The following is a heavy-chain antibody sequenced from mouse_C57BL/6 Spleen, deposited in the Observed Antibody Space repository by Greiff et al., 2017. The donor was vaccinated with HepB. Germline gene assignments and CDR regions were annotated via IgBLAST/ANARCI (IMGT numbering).Heavy chain of an antibody. CDR2: IYPRDGST. D-gene: IGHD3-2*02. CDR1: GYTFTSYD. CDR3: ARAPAQLRLRWFAY. J-gene: IGHJ3*01. Sequence: VQLQQSGPELVKPGASVKLSCKASGYTFTSYDINWVKQRPGQGLEWIGWIYPRDGSTKYNEKFKGKATLTVDTSSSTAYMELHSLTSEDSAVYFCARAPAQLRLRWFAYWGQGTLVTVSA. V-gene: IGHV1-85*01.